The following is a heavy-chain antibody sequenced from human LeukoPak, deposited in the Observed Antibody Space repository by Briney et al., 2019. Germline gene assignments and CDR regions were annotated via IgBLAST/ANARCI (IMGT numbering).Heavy chain of an antibody. D-gene: IGHD3-22*01. J-gene: IGHJ6*03. CDR1: GYTFTSYY. CDR2: INPSGGST. Sequence: GASVKVSCKASGYTFTSYYMHWVRQAPGQGLEWMGIINPSGGSTSYAQKFQGRVTMTRDMSTSTVYMELSSLRSGDTAVYYCARGGNYYDSSGYYYYYYMDVWGKGTTVTVSS. CDR3: ARGGNYYDSSGYYYYYYMDV. V-gene: IGHV1-46*01.